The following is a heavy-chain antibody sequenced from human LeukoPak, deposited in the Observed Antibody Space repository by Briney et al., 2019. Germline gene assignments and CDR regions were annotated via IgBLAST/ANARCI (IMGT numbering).Heavy chain of an antibody. V-gene: IGHV3-7*01. J-gene: IGHJ4*02. Sequence: PGGSLRLSCAASGFTFSSYWMSWVRQAPGKGLEWVANIKQDGSEKYYVDSVKGRFTISRDNAKNSLYLQMNSLRAEDTAVYYCARDRQYYYDSSGSDYWGQGTLVTVSS. D-gene: IGHD3-22*01. CDR3: ARDRQYYYDSSGSDY. CDR2: IKQDGSEK. CDR1: GFTFSSYW.